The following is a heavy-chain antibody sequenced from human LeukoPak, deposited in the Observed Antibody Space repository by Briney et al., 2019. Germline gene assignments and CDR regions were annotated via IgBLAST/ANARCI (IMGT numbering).Heavy chain of an antibody. D-gene: IGHD3-3*01. Sequence: SSETLSLTCAVYGGSLSGYYWSWIRQPPGKGLEWIGEINHSGSTNYNPSLKSRVTISVDTSKNQFSLKLSSVTAADTAVYYCARGRYDFWSGYSISWFDPWGQGTLVTVSS. V-gene: IGHV4-34*01. CDR1: GGSLSGYY. J-gene: IGHJ5*02. CDR3: ARGRYDFWSGYSISWFDP. CDR2: INHSGST.